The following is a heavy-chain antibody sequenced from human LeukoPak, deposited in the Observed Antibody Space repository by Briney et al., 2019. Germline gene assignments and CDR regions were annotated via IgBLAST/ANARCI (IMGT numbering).Heavy chain of an antibody. CDR2: INHSGST. J-gene: IGHJ4*02. Sequence: SETLSLTCAVYGVSFSGYYWSWIRQPPGKGLEWVGEINHSGSTNYNPSLKSRVTISVDTSKNQFSLKLSSVTAADTAVYYCARQGYSSGWSFDYWGQGTLVTVSS. D-gene: IGHD6-19*01. CDR3: ARQGYSSGWSFDY. CDR1: GVSFSGYY. V-gene: IGHV4-34*01.